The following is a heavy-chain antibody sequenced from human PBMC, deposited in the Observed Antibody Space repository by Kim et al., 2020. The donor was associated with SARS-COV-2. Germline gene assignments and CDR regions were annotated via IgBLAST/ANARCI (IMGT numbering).Heavy chain of an antibody. J-gene: IGHJ3*01. CDR1: GYTFTNYA. Sequence: ASVKVSCKASGYTFTNYAIHWVRQAPGQRLEWMGWINTGSGNPKYSQKFQGRVTITRDTSASSAYMELSSLRSEDTAVYYCARARSFDVWGQGTMVSVAS. CDR2: INTGSGNP. CDR3: ARARSFDV. V-gene: IGHV1-3*04.